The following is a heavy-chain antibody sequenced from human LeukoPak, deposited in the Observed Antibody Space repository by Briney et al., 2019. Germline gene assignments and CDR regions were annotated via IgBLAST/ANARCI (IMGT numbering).Heavy chain of an antibody. Sequence: GGSLRLSCAASGFTFSSYSMNWVRQAPGKGLEWVSSISSSSSYMYYADSVKGRFTISRDNAKNSLYLQMNSLRAEDTAVYYCARDGDPMVRDSYFDYWGQGTLVTVSS. CDR2: ISSSSSYM. V-gene: IGHV3-21*01. J-gene: IGHJ4*02. CDR1: GFTFSSYS. CDR3: ARDGDPMVRDSYFDY. D-gene: IGHD3-10*01.